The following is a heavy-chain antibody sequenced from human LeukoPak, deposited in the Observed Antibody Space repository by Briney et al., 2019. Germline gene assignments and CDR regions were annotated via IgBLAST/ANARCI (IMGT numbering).Heavy chain of an antibody. J-gene: IGHJ4*02. Sequence: GGSLRLSCAASGFTFGTYNMNWVRQAPGKGLEWISYISGSSSSTYYADSVKGRFTISRDNAKNSLYLQMNRLRAEDTAVYYCARGNGFDYWGQGTLVTVSS. V-gene: IGHV3-48*04. D-gene: IGHD2-8*01. CDR3: ARGNGFDY. CDR1: GFTFGTYN. CDR2: ISGSSSST.